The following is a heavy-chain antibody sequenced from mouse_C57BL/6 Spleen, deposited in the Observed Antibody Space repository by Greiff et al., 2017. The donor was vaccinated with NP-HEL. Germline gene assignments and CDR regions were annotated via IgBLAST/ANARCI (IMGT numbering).Heavy chain of an antibody. CDR3: ARDHYSNAKDYAMDY. D-gene: IGHD2-5*01. V-gene: IGHV5-4*01. Sequence: EVQLQESGGGLVKPGGSLKLSCAASGFTFSSYAMSWVRQTPEKRLEWVATISDGGSYTYYPDNVKGRFTISRDNAKNNLYLQMSHLKSEDTAMYYCARDHYSNAKDYAMDYWGQGTSVTVSS. J-gene: IGHJ4*01. CDR2: ISDGGSYT. CDR1: GFTFSSYA.